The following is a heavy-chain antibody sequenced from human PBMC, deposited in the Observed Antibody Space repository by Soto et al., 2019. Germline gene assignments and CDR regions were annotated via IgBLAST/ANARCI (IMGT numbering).Heavy chain of an antibody. Sequence: GGSLRLSCAASGFTFSSYWMHWVRQAPGKGLVWVSRINSDGSSTSYADSVKGRFTISRDNAKNTLYLQMNSLRAEDTAVYYCARENRRYCSSTSCYAFDIWGQGTMVTVSS. CDR2: INSDGSST. D-gene: IGHD2-2*01. J-gene: IGHJ3*02. CDR1: GFTFSSYW. V-gene: IGHV3-74*01. CDR3: ARENRRYCSSTSCYAFDI.